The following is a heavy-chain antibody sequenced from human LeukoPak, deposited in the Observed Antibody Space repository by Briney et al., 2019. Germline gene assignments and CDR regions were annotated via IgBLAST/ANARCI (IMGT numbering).Heavy chain of an antibody. J-gene: IGHJ4*02. CDR1: GYIFSTYW. CDR2: IYIGDSNT. CDR3: ARPGQQLVTSWFDY. Sequence: GESLKISCKGSGYIFSTYWIGWVRQMPGKGLEWMGIIYIGDSNTRYSPSFQGQVSISVDKSISTVFLQWSSLKASDTAMYYCARPGQQLVTSWFDYWGQGTLVTVSS. V-gene: IGHV5-51*01. D-gene: IGHD6-13*01.